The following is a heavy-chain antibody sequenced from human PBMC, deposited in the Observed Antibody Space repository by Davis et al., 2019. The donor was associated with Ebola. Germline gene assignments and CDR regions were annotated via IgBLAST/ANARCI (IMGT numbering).Heavy chain of an antibody. CDR1: GFTFSSYW. Sequence: GESLKISCAASGFTFSSYWMSWVRQAPGKGLEWVANIKQDGNEKYYVDSVKGRFTISRDNAKNSQYLQMSSLRADDTAIYYCVRGKGWYFDLWGRGTLVTVSS. CDR3: VRGKGWYFDL. J-gene: IGHJ2*01. V-gene: IGHV3-7*01. CDR2: IKQDGNEK.